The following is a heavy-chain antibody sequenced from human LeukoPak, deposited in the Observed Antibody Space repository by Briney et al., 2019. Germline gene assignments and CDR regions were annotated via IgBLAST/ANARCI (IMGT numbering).Heavy chain of an antibody. CDR2: ISGSGGST. Sequence: GGSLRLSCAASGFTFSSYAMSWVRQAPGKGLEWVSAISGSGGSTYYADSVKGRFTISRDNSKSTLYLQMNSLGAEDTAVYYCARGYIWYYFDYWGQGTLVTVSS. CDR3: ARGYIWYYFDY. J-gene: IGHJ4*02. CDR1: GFTFSSYA. D-gene: IGHD1-20*01. V-gene: IGHV3-23*01.